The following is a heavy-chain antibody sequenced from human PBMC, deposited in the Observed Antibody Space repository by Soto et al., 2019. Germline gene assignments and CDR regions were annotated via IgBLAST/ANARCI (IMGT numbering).Heavy chain of an antibody. D-gene: IGHD3-10*01. Sequence: GSLRLSCLASGFTFSTYAMSWIRQAPGKGLEWVSAINGKGEHTFYADSVKGRFTISRDNSKNTLYVQMNSLRAEDTAVYYWANYSTGSSNPSARYWGKGPLLTVSS. J-gene: IGHJ4*02. V-gene: IGHV3-23*01. CDR3: ANYSTGSSNPSARY. CDR1: GFTFSTYA. CDR2: INGKGEHT.